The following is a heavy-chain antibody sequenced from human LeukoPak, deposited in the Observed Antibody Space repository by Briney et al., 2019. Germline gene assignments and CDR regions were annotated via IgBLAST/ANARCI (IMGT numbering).Heavy chain of an antibody. CDR2: IVSGGTT. CDR3: ARTIVGAAHDAFDI. D-gene: IGHD1-26*01. CDR1: GLTVSSNY. Sequence: GGSLRLSCAASGLTVSSNYMSWVRQAPGKGPEWVSIIVSGGTTYYTDSVKGRFTISRDNSKNTLYPQMNSLRAEDTALYYCARTIVGAAHDAFDIWGLGTMVTVSS. J-gene: IGHJ3*02. V-gene: IGHV3-66*01.